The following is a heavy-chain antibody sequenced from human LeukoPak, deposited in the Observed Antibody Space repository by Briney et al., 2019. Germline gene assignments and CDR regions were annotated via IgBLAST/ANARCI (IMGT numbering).Heavy chain of an antibody. V-gene: IGHV4-59*08. CDR3: ARHHLYTDSPLVD. Sequence: SETLSLTCTVSGVSISSYHWSWIRQPPGKGLEWIGDFYESGGANYNPSLKSRVTISFDTFKTHFSLKLTSVNAAATAVYYCARHHLYTDSPLVDWGQGTLVTVSS. D-gene: IGHD2-21*01. J-gene: IGHJ4*02. CDR1: GVSISSYH. CDR2: FYESGGA.